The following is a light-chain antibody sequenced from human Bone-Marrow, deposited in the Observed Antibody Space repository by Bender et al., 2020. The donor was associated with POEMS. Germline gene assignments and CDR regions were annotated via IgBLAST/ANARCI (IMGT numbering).Light chain of an antibody. V-gene: IGLV3-21*02. Sequence: SYVLTQAPSVSVAPGQTARITCRGESIGTKNVRWYKEKPGQAPVLVIYDDRDRPSGVSHRFSGSKSGNTASLTISGLQAEDEADYYCRSYTSRSTWVFGGGTKLTVL. CDR2: DDR. CDR3: RSYTSRSTWV. CDR1: SIGTKN. J-gene: IGLJ3*02.